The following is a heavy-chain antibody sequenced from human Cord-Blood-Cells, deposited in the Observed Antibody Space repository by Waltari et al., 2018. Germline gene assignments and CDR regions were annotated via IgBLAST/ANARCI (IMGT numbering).Heavy chain of an antibody. V-gene: IGHV4-39*01. CDR2: IYYRGST. CDR3: ARRGLGYSSGWY. D-gene: IGHD6-19*01. CDR1: GGSISSSSHY. J-gene: IGHJ4*02. Sequence: QLQLQESGPGLVKPSETLSLTCTVSGGSISSSSHYWGWIRQPPGKGLEWIGSIYYRGSTSSNPALKSRVTISVDTSKNQFSLKLSSVTAADTAVYYCARRGLGYSSGWYWGQGTLVTVSS.